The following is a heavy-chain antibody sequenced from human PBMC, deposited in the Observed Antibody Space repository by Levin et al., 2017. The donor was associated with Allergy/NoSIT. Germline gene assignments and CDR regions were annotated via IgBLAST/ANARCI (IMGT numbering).Heavy chain of an antibody. V-gene: IGHV1-69*04. Sequence: LGESLKTSCKASGGTFSSYAISWVRQAPGQGLEWMGRIIPILGIANYAQKFQGRVTITADKSTSTAYMELSSLRSEDTAVYYWARRVWSGLNYYYGMDVWGQGTTVTVSS. J-gene: IGHJ6*02. CDR1: GGTFSSYA. CDR2: IIPILGIA. D-gene: IGHD3-3*01. CDR3: ARRVWSGLNYYYGMDV.